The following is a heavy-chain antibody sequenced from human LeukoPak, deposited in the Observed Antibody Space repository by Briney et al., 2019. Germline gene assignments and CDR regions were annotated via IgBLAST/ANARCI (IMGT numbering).Heavy chain of an antibody. J-gene: IGHJ3*02. V-gene: IGHV1-18*01. D-gene: IGHD3-22*01. Sequence: ASVKVSCKASGYTFTNYGIFWVRQAPGQGLEWMGWISAYNGNTDYVQKFQGRVTMTTDTSTTTAYMELRSLRSDDTAVYFCARGKDEVDYDYTSGQFYLNVFDIWGQGTMVTVSS. CDR2: ISAYNGNT. CDR3: ARGKDEVDYDYTSGQFYLNVFDI. CDR1: GYTFTNYG.